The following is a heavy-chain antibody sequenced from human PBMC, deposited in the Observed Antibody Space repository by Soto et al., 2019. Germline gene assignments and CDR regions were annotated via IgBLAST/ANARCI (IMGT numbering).Heavy chain of an antibody. Sequence: SETLSLTCAVYGGSFSGYYWSWIRQPPGKGLEWIGEINHSGSTNYNPSLKSRVTISVDTSKNQFSLKLSSVTAADTAVYYCARGRVQYYYGSGSYYPYYYYMDVWGKGTTVTVSS. CDR3: ARGRVQYYYGSGSYYPYYYYMDV. CDR2: INHSGST. CDR1: GGSFSGYY. J-gene: IGHJ6*03. V-gene: IGHV4-34*01. D-gene: IGHD3-10*01.